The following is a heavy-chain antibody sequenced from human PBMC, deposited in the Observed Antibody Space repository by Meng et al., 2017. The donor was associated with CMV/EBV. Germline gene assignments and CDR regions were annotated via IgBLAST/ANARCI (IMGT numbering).Heavy chain of an antibody. Sequence: KVSCKGSGYSFTSYWIGWVRQMPGKGLEWMGIIYPGDSDTRYSPSFQGQVTISADKSIGTAYLQWSSLKASDTAMYYCARQKDYDSSGYYSYWGQGTLVTVSS. J-gene: IGHJ4*02. CDR2: IYPGDSDT. CDR3: ARQKDYDSSGYYSY. CDR1: GYSFTSYW. V-gene: IGHV5-51*01. D-gene: IGHD3-22*01.